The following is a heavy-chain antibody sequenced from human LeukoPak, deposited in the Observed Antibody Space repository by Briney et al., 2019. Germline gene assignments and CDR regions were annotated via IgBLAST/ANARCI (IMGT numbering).Heavy chain of an antibody. D-gene: IGHD3-22*01. J-gene: IGHJ3*02. CDR1: GGSISSGDYY. CDR3: AREYYYDSSGYWDDAFDI. CDR2: IYYSGST. Sequence: SQTLSLTCTVSGGSISSGDYYWSWIRQPPGKGLEWIGYIYYSGSTYYNPSLKSRVTISVDTSKNQFSLKLSSVIAADTAVYYCAREYYYDSSGYWDDAFDIWGQGTMVTVSS. V-gene: IGHV4-30-4*08.